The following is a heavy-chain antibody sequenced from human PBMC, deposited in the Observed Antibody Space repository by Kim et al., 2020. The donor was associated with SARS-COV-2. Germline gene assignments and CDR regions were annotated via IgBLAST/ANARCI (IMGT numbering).Heavy chain of an antibody. CDR2: VYYTGST. V-gene: IGHV4-39*01. D-gene: IGHD3-10*01. Sequence: SETLSLTCVVSGASVTSSNHYWAWIRQPPGKGLEWIGSVYYTGSTFYNPSLLSRVTLSLDTSRNLFSLELTSVTATDTALYSCARRRGSLGYEGFSSWCQGILVTVSS. CDR1: GASVTSSNHY. J-gene: IGHJ4*02. CDR3: ARRRGSLGYEGFSS.